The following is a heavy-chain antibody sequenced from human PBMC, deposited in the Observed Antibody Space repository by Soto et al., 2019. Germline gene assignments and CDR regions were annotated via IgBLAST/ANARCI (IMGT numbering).Heavy chain of an antibody. CDR3: TRHAGAQVENSFYYYFMDI. J-gene: IGHJ6*03. D-gene: IGHD2-21*01. Sequence: EVQLVESGGGLVQPGGSLKLACLASGFPLSDSAIHWVRKASGKGLEWVGRIRSKTNNYATTYGAPVRGRFTLSRDDSKNTAYLQMNNLESDDAAVYYCTRHAGAQVENSFYYYFMDIWAKGTTVSV. CDR2: IRSKTNNYAT. V-gene: IGHV3-73*01. CDR1: GFPLSDSA.